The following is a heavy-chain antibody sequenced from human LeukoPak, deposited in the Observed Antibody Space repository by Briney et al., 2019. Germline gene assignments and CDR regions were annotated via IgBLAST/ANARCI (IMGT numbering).Heavy chain of an antibody. Sequence: PGGSLRLSCAASGFTFSTYWMAWVRQAPGKGLEWVANIKGDGSEKYHGDSVTGRFTISRDNAKNSLYLQMNSLRAEDTAIYYCASYRVSHGMDVWGQGITVTVSS. CDR3: ASYRVSHGMDV. CDR2: IKGDGSEK. CDR1: GFTFSTYW. V-gene: IGHV3-7*01. D-gene: IGHD1-26*01. J-gene: IGHJ6*02.